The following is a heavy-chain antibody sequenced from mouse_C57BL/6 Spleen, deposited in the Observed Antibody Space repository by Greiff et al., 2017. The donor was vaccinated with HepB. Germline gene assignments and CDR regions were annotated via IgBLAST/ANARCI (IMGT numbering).Heavy chain of an antibody. CDR3: ARHRGYYDFDY. J-gene: IGHJ2*01. V-gene: IGHV5-6*01. CDR1: GFTFSSYG. CDR2: ISSGGSYT. D-gene: IGHD2-3*01. Sequence: EVKVVESGGDLVKPGGSLKLSCAASGFTFSSYGMSWVRQTPDKRLEWVATISSGGSYTYYPDSVKGRFTISRDNAKNTLYLQMSSLKSEDTAMYYCARHRGYYDFDYWGQGTTLTVSS.